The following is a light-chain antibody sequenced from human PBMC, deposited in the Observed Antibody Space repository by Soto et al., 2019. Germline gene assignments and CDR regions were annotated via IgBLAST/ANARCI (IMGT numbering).Light chain of an antibody. CDR3: QQYGSSGT. V-gene: IGKV3-20*01. CDR1: QSVSSSY. CDR2: GAS. J-gene: IGKJ4*02. Sequence: EIVLTQSPGTLSLSPGERATLSCRASQSVSSSYLAWYQQKPGQAPRLLIYGASSRATGIPDRFSGSGSETDFTLTIGRLEPEDFAVYYCQQYGSSGTFGEGTKVDIK.